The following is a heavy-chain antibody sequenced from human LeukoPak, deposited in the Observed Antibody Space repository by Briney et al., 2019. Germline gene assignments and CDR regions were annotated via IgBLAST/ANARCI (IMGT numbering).Heavy chain of an antibody. CDR2: IIPIFGTA. CDR3: ATAGVGSGAFYI. CDR1: GGTFSSYA. J-gene: IGHJ3*02. Sequence: SVKVSCKASGGTFSSYAISWVRQAPGQGLEWMGGIIPIFGTANYAQKFQGRVTITTDESTSTAYMELSSLRSEDTAVHYCATAGVGSGAFYIWGQGTMVTVSS. V-gene: IGHV1-69*05. D-gene: IGHD3-10*01.